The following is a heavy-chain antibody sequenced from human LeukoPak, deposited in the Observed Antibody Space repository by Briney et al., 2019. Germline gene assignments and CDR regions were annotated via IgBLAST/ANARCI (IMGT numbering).Heavy chain of an antibody. V-gene: IGHV1-2*02. D-gene: IGHD3-10*01. Sequence: AASVKVSCKASGYTFTGYYMHWVRQAPGQGLEWMGWINPNSGGTNYAQKFQGRVTMTRDTSISTAYMELSRLRSDDTAVYYCARSKYVGVAPDYWGQGTLVTVSS. CDR3: ARSKYVGVAPDY. J-gene: IGHJ4*02. CDR2: INPNSGGT. CDR1: GYTFTGYY.